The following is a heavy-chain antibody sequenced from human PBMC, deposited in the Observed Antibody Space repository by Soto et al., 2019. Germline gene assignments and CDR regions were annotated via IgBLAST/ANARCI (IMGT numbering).Heavy chain of an antibody. J-gene: IGHJ5*02. V-gene: IGHV4-39*01. CDR1: GGSISSSSYY. Sequence: LTCTVSGGSISSSSYYWGWIRQPPGKGLEWIGSIYYSGSTYYNPSLKSRVTISVDTSKNQFSLKLSSVTAADTAVYYCARPNQVGVLSWFDPWGQGTLVTV. D-gene: IGHD3-10*01. CDR2: IYYSGST. CDR3: ARPNQVGVLSWFDP.